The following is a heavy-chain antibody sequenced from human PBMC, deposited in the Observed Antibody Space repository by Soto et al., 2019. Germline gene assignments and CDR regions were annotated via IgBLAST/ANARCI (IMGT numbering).Heavy chain of an antibody. D-gene: IGHD5-12*01. J-gene: IGHJ4*02. CDR2: IYYSGST. CDR3: ASTRDGYNLDFDY. Sequence: PSETLSLTCTVSGGSISSSSYYWGWIRQPPGKGLEWIGSIYYSGSTYYNPSLKSRVTISVDTSKNQFSLKLSSVTAADTAVYYCASTRDGYNLDFDYWGQGTLVTVSS. V-gene: IGHV4-39*01. CDR1: GGSISSSSYY.